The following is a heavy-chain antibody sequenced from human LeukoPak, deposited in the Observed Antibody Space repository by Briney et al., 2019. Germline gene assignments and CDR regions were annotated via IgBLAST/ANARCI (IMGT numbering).Heavy chain of an antibody. D-gene: IGHD3-16*01. J-gene: IGHJ4*02. CDR1: GYRFNIYG. CDR3: ARDFVRGSERVMGVDY. V-gene: IGHV1-18*01. Sequence: GASVKVSCKASGYRFNIYGINWVRQAPGQGLEWMGWISAYSVSTNYAQNFQGRVTMTRDTSTSTAYMELRSLRSDDTAVYYCARDFVRGSERVMGVDYWGQGTLVTVSS. CDR2: ISAYSVST.